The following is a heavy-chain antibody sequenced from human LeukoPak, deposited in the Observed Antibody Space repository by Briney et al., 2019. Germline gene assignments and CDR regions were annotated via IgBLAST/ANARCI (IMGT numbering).Heavy chain of an antibody. J-gene: IGHJ4*02. CDR2: IDPSEPDT. CDR3: ARQTAMGRSGDY. Sequence: GESLKISCKASGFRFTTYWSGWVRQMPGKGLEGMGIIDPSEPDTRYTPSFQGQVTIPADKSLTTAYLQWDSLKASATALYYCARQTAMGRSGDYWGQGTLVTVSS. V-gene: IGHV5-51*01. CDR1: GFRFTTYW. D-gene: IGHD5-18*01.